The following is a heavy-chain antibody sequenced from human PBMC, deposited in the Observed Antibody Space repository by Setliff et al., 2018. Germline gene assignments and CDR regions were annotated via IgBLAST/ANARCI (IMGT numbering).Heavy chain of an antibody. CDR2: VYCGDSDT. CDR3: ARLGYSDAFDI. D-gene: IGHD5-18*01. V-gene: IGHV5-51*01. J-gene: IGHJ3*02. Sequence: GESLNISCKASEYTFTNYWIGWVRQMPGKGLEWMGVVYCGDSDTRYSPSFQGQVTMSADKSIRSAYLQWSSLKASDTAMYYCARLGYSDAFDIWGQGTMVTVSS. CDR1: EYTFTNYW.